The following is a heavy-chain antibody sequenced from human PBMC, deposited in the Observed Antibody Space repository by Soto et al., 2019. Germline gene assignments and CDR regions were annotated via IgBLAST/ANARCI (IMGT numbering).Heavy chain of an antibody. D-gene: IGHD6-19*01. CDR3: ARHEIHSSGWYYFDY. V-gene: IGHV4-39*01. CDR1: GGSISSSSYY. CDR2: IYYSGST. Sequence: SETLSLTCTVSGGSISSSSYYWGWIRQPPGKGLEWIGSIYYSGSTYYNPSLKSRVTISVDTSKNQFSLKLSSVTAADTAVYYCARHEIHSSGWYYFDYWGQGTLVTVSS. J-gene: IGHJ4*02.